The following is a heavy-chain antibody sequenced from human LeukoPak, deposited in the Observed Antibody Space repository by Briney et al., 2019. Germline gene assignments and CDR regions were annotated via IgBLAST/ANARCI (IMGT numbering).Heavy chain of an antibody. CDR3: ATQFRFHDAFDI. V-gene: IGHV4-31*03. D-gene: IGHD2-21*01. CDR2: IYYSGST. J-gene: IGHJ3*02. CDR1: GGSISSGGYY. Sequence: SETLSLTCTVSGGSISSGGYYWSWIRQHPGKGLEWIGYIYYSGSTYYNPSLKSRVTISVDTSKNQFSLKLSSVTAADTAVYYCATQFRFHDAFDIWGQGTMVTVSS.